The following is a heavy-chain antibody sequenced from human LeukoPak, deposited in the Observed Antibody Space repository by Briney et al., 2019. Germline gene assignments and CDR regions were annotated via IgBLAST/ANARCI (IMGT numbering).Heavy chain of an antibody. D-gene: IGHD2-21*01. Sequence: GASVKVSCKASGYTFTGYYMHWVRQAPGQGLEWMGWINPNSGGTNYAQKFQGRVTMTRDTSISTAYMELSSLRSEDTAVYYCARDYCGGDCHDTWGQGTLVTVSS. CDR3: ARDYCGGDCHDT. CDR2: INPNSGGT. V-gene: IGHV1-2*02. J-gene: IGHJ5*02. CDR1: GYTFTGYY.